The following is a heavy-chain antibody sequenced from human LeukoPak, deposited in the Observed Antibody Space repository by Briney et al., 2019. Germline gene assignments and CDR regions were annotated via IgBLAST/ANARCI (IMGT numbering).Heavy chain of an antibody. V-gene: IGHV3-23*01. CDR1: GFTFSSYA. CDR2: ISGSGGST. Sequence: GGSLRLSCAASGFTFSSYAMSWVRQAPGKGLEWVSAISGSGGSTYYADSVKGRFTISRDNSKNTLYLQMNSLRAEDTAVYYCAKPRYDYVWGSYRTDAFDIWGQGTMVTVSS. J-gene: IGHJ3*02. CDR3: AKPRYDYVWGSYRTDAFDI. D-gene: IGHD3-16*02.